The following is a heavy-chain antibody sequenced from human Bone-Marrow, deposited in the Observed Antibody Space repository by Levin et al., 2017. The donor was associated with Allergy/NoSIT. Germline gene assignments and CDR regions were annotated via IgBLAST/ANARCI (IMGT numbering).Heavy chain of an antibody. D-gene: IGHD2-15*01. CDR3: VKELSDGFRYYYEMDV. V-gene: IGHV3-9*01. Sequence: SLKISCATSGFTFDDYAMHWVRQAPGKGLEWVSGISWNAAKTGYADSVKGRFTISRDNTKNFLYLQMNSLSAADTALYYCVKELSDGFRYYYEMDVWGHGTTVTVSS. CDR2: ISWNAAKT. CDR1: GFTFDDYA. J-gene: IGHJ6*02.